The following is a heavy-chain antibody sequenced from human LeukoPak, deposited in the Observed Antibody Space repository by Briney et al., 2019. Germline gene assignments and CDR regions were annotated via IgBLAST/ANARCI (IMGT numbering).Heavy chain of an antibody. CDR2: ISGSGGST. J-gene: IGHJ4*02. CDR1: GFTFSSYG. D-gene: IGHD3-22*01. CDR3: ARVKYYYDSSGYYEYYFDY. V-gene: IGHV3-23*01. Sequence: GGSLRLSCAASGFTFSSYGMSWVRQAPGKGLEWVSAISGSGGSTYYADSVKGRFTISRDNSKNTLYLQMNSPRAEDTAVYFCARVKYYYDSSGYYEYYFDYWGQGTLVTVSS.